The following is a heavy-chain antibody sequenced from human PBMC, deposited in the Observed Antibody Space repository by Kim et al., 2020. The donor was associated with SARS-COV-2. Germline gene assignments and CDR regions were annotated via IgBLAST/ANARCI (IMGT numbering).Heavy chain of an antibody. CDR3: ARGGRSSPYQLEY. Sequence: SETLSLTCNVSGGANNDYYWTWIRQPPGKTLEWIAHTRNGVNTGYNPSLNSRVSISVVTSRSQFSLRLSYVTAADSAIYYCARGGRSSPYQLEYWGQGTRV. J-gene: IGHJ4*02. V-gene: IGHV4-59*01. CDR1: GGANNDYY. D-gene: IGHD3-16*01. CDR2: TRNGVNT.